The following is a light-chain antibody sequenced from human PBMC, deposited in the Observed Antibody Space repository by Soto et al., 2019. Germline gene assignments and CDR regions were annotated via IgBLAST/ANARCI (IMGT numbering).Light chain of an antibody. CDR2: DAS. CDR3: QQYDHLPPLS. Sequence: DIQMTQSPSSLSASVGDRVTITCQASQDIKNYLNWYQQKPGKAPNLLIFDASNLKTGVPSRFRGGGSETHFTFTISSLQPEDVATYYCQQYDHLPPLSFGGGTKVEIK. J-gene: IGKJ4*02. CDR1: QDIKNY. V-gene: IGKV1-33*01.